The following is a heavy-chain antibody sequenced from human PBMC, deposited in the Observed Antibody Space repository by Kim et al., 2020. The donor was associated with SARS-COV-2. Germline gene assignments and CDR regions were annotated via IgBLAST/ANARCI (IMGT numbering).Heavy chain of an antibody. CDR3: ARDPEGYPLPYFDY. Sequence: ADSVKGRFTISRDNSKNTLYLQMNSLRAEDTAVYYCARDPEGYPLPYFDYWGQGTLVTVSS. V-gene: IGHV3-23*01. J-gene: IGHJ4*02. D-gene: IGHD5-12*01.